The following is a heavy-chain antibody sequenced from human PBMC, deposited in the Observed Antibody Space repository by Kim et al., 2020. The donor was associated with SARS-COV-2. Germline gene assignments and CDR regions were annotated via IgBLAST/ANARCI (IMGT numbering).Heavy chain of an antibody. CDR1: GGSISSSNW. Sequence: SETLSLTSAVSGGSISSSNWWSWVRQPPGKGLEWIGEIYHSGSTNYNPSLKSRVTISVDKSKNQFSLKLSSVTAADTAVYYCARTVTTNHNWFDPWGQGTLVTVSS. V-gene: IGHV4-4*02. D-gene: IGHD4-17*01. J-gene: IGHJ5*02. CDR3: ARTVTTNHNWFDP. CDR2: IYHSGST.